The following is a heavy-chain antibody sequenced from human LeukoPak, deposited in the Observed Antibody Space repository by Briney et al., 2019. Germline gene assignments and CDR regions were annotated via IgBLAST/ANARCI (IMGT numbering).Heavy chain of an antibody. Sequence: SSVKVSCKASGYTFTSYYMHWVRQAPGQGLEWMGIINPSGGSTIYAQKFQGRVTMTEDTSTDTAYMELSSLRSEDTAVYYCATVPPLSPLWGQGTLVTVSS. CDR1: GYTFTSYY. CDR3: ATVPPLSPL. J-gene: IGHJ4*02. V-gene: IGHV1-46*01. CDR2: INPSGGST. D-gene: IGHD2/OR15-2a*01.